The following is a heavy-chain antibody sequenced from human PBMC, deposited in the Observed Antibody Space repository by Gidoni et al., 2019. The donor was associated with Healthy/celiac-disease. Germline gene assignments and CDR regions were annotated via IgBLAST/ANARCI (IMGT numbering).Heavy chain of an antibody. V-gene: IGHV3-23*01. CDR2: ISGSGGST. CDR1: GFTFSSYA. D-gene: IGHD2-21*02. CDR3: AKGCGGDCYSFHSYYYYGMDV. J-gene: IGHJ6*02. Sequence: EVQLLESGGGLVQPGGSLRLSCAASGFTFSSYAMSWGRQAPGKGLEWVSAISGSGGSTYYADSVKGRFTISRDNSKNTLYLQMNSLRAEDTAVYYCAKGCGGDCYSFHSYYYYGMDVWGQGTTVTVSS.